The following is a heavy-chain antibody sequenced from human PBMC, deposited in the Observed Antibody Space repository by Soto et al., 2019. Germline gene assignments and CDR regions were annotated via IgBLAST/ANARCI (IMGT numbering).Heavy chain of an antibody. V-gene: IGHV1-69*13. D-gene: IGHD2-15*01. Sequence: ASVKVSCKASGGTFSSYAISWVRQAPGQWLEWMGGIIPIFGTANYAQKFQGRVTITADESTSTAYMELSSLRSEDTAVYYCARTTLEYCSGGSCYRYYFDYWGQGTLVTVSS. J-gene: IGHJ4*02. CDR2: IIPIFGTA. CDR1: GGTFSSYA. CDR3: ARTTLEYCSGGSCYRYYFDY.